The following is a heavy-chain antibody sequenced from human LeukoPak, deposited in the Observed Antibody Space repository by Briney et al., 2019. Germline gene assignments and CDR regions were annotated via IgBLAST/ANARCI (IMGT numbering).Heavy chain of an antibody. D-gene: IGHD3-22*01. CDR1: GFPFTNYA. Sequence: GRSLRLSCAASGFPFTNYAMSWVCQAPGKGLECVSVISGDGGTTYYADFVKGRFTISRDNSKNTLYLQMNSLRAEDTAVYYCAREVTMMNDAFDIWGQGTMVTVSS. CDR2: ISGDGGTT. CDR3: AREVTMMNDAFDI. V-gene: IGHV3-23*01. J-gene: IGHJ3*02.